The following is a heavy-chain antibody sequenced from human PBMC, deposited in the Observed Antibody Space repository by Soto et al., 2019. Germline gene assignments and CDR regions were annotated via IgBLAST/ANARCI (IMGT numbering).Heavy chain of an antibody. Sequence: EVQLVESGGGLVKPGGSLRLSCAASGFTFSSYSMNWVRQAPGKGLGWVSSISSSSSYIYYADSVKGRFTISRDNAKNSLYLQMNSLRAEDTAVYYCARVDRTSSYNWFDPWGQGTLVTVSS. CDR2: ISSSSSYI. CDR3: ARVDRTSSYNWFDP. CDR1: GFTFSSYS. V-gene: IGHV3-21*01. J-gene: IGHJ5*02. D-gene: IGHD2-2*01.